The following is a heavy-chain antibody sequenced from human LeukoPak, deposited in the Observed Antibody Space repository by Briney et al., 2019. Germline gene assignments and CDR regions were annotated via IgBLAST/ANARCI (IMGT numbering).Heavy chain of an antibody. J-gene: IGHJ4*02. CDR2: MNPNSGNT. CDR1: GYTFTSYD. V-gene: IGHV1-8*01. Sequence: GASVKVSCKASGYTFTSYDINWLRQATGQGLEWMGWMNPNSGNTGYAQKFQGRVTMTRNTSISTAYTELSSLRSEDTAVYYCARVTLAAAGSFDYWGQGTLVTVSS. D-gene: IGHD6-13*01. CDR3: ARVTLAAAGSFDY.